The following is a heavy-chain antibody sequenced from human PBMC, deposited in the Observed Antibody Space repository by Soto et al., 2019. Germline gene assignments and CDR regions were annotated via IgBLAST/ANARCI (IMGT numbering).Heavy chain of an antibody. CDR3: AKLSGPFDY. CDR1: GFTFSSYG. J-gene: IGHJ4*02. CDR2: ISYDGSNK. V-gene: IGHV3-30*18. D-gene: IGHD2-8*02. Sequence: PVGSLRLSCAASGFTFSSYGMHWVRQAPGKGLEWVAVISYDGSNKYYADSVKGRFTISRDNSKNTLYLQMNSLRAEDTAVYYCAKLSGPFDYWGQGTLVTVSS.